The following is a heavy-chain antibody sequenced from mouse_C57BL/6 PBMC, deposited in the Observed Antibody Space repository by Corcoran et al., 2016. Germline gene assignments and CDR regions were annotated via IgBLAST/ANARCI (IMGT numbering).Heavy chain of an antibody. D-gene: IGHD1-2*01. CDR3: ARVSYYGISSGFAY. Sequence: EVQLQQSGPVLVKPGASVKMSCKASGYTFTDYYMNWVKQSHGKSLEWIGVINPYNGGTSYNQKFKGKATLTVDKSSSTAYMELNSLTSEDSAVYYCARVSYYGISSGFAYWGQGTLVTVSA. J-gene: IGHJ3*01. CDR2: INPYNGGT. CDR1: GYTFTDYY. V-gene: IGHV1-19*01.